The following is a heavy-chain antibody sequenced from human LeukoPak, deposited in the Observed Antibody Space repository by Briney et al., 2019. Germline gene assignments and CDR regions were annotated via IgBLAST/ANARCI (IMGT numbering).Heavy chain of an antibody. D-gene: IGHD6-19*01. CDR3: AREYLAVAGNWYFDL. Sequence: SQTLSLTCTVSGGSISSGDYHWSWIRQPPGKGLEWIGYIYYSGSTYYNPSLKSRVTISVDTSKNQFSLKLSSVTAADTAVYYCAREYLAVAGNWYFDLWGRGTLVTVSS. CDR2: IYYSGST. CDR1: GGSISSGDYH. V-gene: IGHV4-30-4*01. J-gene: IGHJ2*01.